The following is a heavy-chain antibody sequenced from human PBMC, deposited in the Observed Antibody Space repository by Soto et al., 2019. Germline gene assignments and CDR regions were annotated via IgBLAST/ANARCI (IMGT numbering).Heavy chain of an antibody. CDR3: AAGEGSGYDLYYYGMDV. J-gene: IGHJ6*02. Sequence: GASVKVSCKASGFTFTSSAVQWVRQARGQRLEWIGWIVVGSGNTNYAQKFQERVTITRDMSTSTAYMELSSLRSEDTAVYYCAAGEGSGYDLYYYGMDVWGQGTTVTVSS. V-gene: IGHV1-58*01. D-gene: IGHD5-12*01. CDR1: GFTFTSSA. CDR2: IVVGSGNT.